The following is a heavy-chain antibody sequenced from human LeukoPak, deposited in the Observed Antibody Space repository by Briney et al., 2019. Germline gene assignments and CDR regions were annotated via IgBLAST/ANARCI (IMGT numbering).Heavy chain of an antibody. CDR2: INPNSGGT. D-gene: IGHD6-19*01. V-gene: IGHV1-2*02. Sequence: ASVKVSCMASGYSFTGYYMHWVRQAPGQELEWMGWINPNSGGTNYAQKFQGRVTMTRDTSINTAYMELSRLRSDDTAVYYCARDPSAGWYSVAHYYYMDVWGKGTTVTISS. J-gene: IGHJ6*03. CDR1: GYSFTGYY. CDR3: ARDPSAGWYSVAHYYYMDV.